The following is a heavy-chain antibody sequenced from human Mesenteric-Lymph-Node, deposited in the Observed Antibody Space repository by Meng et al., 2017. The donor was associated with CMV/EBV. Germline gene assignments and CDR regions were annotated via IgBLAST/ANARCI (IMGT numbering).Heavy chain of an antibody. D-gene: IGHD5-18*01. J-gene: IGHJ6*02. Sequence: GGSLRLSCAASGFTFSDYYMSWVRQAPGKGLEWASHISSSGYTTDYADSVKGRFTISRDNAKNSLYLLMNSLRAEDTAVYYCATLPFDSYGYGGMDVWGQGTTVTVSS. V-gene: IGHV3-11*01. CDR1: GFTFSDYY. CDR3: ATLPFDSYGYGGMDV. CDR2: ISSSGYTT.